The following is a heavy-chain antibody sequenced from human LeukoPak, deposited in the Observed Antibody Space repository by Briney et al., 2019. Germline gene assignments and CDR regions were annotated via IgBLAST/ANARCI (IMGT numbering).Heavy chain of an antibody. CDR3: ARGPTPVRGDRTKWFDP. Sequence: PSETLSLTCTVSGYSISNGFYWAWIRQPPGKGLEWIGSVYHTGSTYSNPSLKSRVTISVDTSKNQFSLSLTSVTAADTAVYYCARGPTPVRGDRTKWFDPWGQGTLVTVSS. J-gene: IGHJ5*02. D-gene: IGHD3-10*01. CDR2: VYHTGST. V-gene: IGHV4-38-2*02. CDR1: GYSISNGFY.